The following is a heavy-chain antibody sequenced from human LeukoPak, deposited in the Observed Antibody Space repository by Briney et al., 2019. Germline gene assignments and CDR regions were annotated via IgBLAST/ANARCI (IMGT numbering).Heavy chain of an antibody. D-gene: IGHD6-19*01. CDR3: AREVRRGSDYFDY. V-gene: IGHV3-48*01. CDR2: ISTTSATI. Sequence: PGGSQRLSCAASGFSFSDYDMNWVRLAPGKGLEWVAWISTTSATIYYADSVKGRFTISRDNAKNSLYLQMNSLSGEDTAVYYCAREVRRGSDYFDYWGQGTLVTVSS. J-gene: IGHJ4*02. CDR1: GFSFSDYD.